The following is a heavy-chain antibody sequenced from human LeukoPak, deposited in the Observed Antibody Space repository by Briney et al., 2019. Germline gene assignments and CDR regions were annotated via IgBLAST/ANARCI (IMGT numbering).Heavy chain of an antibody. V-gene: IGHV3-9*01. D-gene: IGHD5-18*01. Sequence: GGSLRLSCAASGFTFDDYAMHWVRQAPGKGLEWVSGISWNSGSIGYADSVKGRFTISRDNAKSSLYLQMNSLRAEDTALYYCAKPLTAMVTSDAFDIWGQGTMVTVSS. J-gene: IGHJ3*02. CDR2: ISWNSGSI. CDR1: GFTFDDYA. CDR3: AKPLTAMVTSDAFDI.